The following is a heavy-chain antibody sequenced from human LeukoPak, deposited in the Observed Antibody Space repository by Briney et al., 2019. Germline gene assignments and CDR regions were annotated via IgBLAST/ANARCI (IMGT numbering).Heavy chain of an antibody. CDR1: GFTFSSHD. J-gene: IGHJ4*02. CDR3: ASRYGSGRKKAGPFDY. Sequence: GGSLRLSCAASGFTFSSHDLNWVRQAPGKGLQWVSYISSSGGIIYDADSVQGRFTISRDNTKNSLYLQMNSLRVEDTAVYYCASRYGSGRKKAGPFDYWGQGTLVTVSS. D-gene: IGHD3-10*01. CDR2: ISSSGGII. V-gene: IGHV3-48*03.